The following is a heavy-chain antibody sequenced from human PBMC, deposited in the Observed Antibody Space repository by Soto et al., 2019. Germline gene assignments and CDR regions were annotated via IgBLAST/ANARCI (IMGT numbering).Heavy chain of an antibody. CDR2: INAGNGNT. Sequence: SFKVSFKAYGYTFTSYAMHWVRQAPVQRLEWMGWINAGNGNTKYSQKFQGRVTLTRDTSASTAYMELSSLRSEDTAVYYCARDAHLITTFGVVIPFRYYGMDVWGQGTKVTVS. D-gene: IGHD3-3*01. CDR1: GYTFTSYA. J-gene: IGHJ6*02. CDR3: ARDAHLITTFGVVIPFRYYGMDV. V-gene: IGHV1-3*01.